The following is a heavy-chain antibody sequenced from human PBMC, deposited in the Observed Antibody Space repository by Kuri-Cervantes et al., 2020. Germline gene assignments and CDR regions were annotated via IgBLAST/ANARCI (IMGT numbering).Heavy chain of an antibody. CDR3: ARGAVAGMGEWFDP. J-gene: IGHJ5*02. V-gene: IGHV3-30-3*01. CDR2: ISYDGSNK. CDR1: GFTFSSYA. Sequence: GGSLRLSCAASGFTFSSYAMHWVRQAPGKGLEWVAVISYDGSNKYYADSVKGRFTISRDNAKNSLYLQMNSLRAEDTAVYYCARGAVAGMGEWFDPWGQGTLVTVSS. D-gene: IGHD6-19*01.